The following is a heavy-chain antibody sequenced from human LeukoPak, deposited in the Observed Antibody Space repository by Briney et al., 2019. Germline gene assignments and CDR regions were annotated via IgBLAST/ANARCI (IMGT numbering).Heavy chain of an antibody. CDR3: ARADRYGTTWYGRVDY. Sequence: GGSLRLSCAASGFTFRTYAMNWVRQAPGKGLEWVSGISGSGGSTYYADSVKGRFTISRDNSKNTLYLQMNSLRAEDTAVYYCARADRYGTTWYGRVDYWGQGTLVTVSS. CDR1: GFTFRTYA. D-gene: IGHD6-13*01. J-gene: IGHJ4*02. CDR2: ISGSGGST. V-gene: IGHV3-23*01.